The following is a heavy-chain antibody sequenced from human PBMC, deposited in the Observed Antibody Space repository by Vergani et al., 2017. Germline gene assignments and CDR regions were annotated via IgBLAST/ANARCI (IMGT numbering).Heavy chain of an antibody. CDR2: IYPGDSDT. CDR1: GYSFTSYW. Sequence: EVQLVQSGAEVKKPGESLKISCKGSGYSFTSYWIGWVSQMPGKGLEWMGIIYPGDSDTRYSQSFQGQVTISADTSISTAYLQWSSLKASDTAMYYCARPQRGILGATAVDYWGQGTLVTVSS. CDR3: ARPQRGILGATAVDY. J-gene: IGHJ4*02. D-gene: IGHD1-26*01. V-gene: IGHV5-51*01.